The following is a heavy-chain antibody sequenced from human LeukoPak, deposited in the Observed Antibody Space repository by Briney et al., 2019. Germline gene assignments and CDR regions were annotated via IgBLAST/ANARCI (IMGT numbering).Heavy chain of an antibody. CDR2: IYYSGST. CDR1: GGSISSYY. J-gene: IGHJ3*02. D-gene: IGHD3-16*02. CDR3: AREGYDYVWGSYRSDAFDI. Sequence: SETLSLTCTVSGGSISSYYWSWIRQPPGKGLEWIGYIYYSGSTNYNPSLKSRVTISVDTSKNQFSLKLSSVTAADTSVYYCAREGYDYVWGSYRSDAFDIWGQGTMVTVSS. V-gene: IGHV4-59*12.